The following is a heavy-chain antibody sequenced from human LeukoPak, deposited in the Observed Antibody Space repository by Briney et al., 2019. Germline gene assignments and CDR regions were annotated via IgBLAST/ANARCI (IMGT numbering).Heavy chain of an antibody. V-gene: IGHV3-30*03. CDR2: ISYDGSNK. Sequence: GGSLRLSCAASGFTFSSYGTHWVRQAPGKGLEWVAVISYDGSNKYYADSVKGRFTISRDNSKNTLYLQMTSLTPEDTAVYYCARRPSRLGTIDYWGQGALVIVSS. J-gene: IGHJ4*02. D-gene: IGHD1-7*01. CDR1: GFTFSSYG. CDR3: ARRPSRLGTIDY.